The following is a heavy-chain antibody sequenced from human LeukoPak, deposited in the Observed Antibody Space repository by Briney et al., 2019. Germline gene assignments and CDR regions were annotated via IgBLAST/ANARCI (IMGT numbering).Heavy chain of an antibody. CDR1: GGSISSYY. Sequence: SETLSLTCTVSGGSISSYYWSWIRQPPGKGLEWIGYIYYSGSTNYNRSLKSRVTISVDTSKNQFSLKLSSVTAADTAVYYCARAWRRDAFDIWGQGTMVTVSS. V-gene: IGHV4-59*01. J-gene: IGHJ3*02. CDR3: ARAWRRDAFDI. CDR2: IYYSGST.